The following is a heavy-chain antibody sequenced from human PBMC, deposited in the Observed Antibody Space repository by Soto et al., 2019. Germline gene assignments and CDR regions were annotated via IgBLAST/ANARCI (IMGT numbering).Heavy chain of an antibody. CDR3: ARGNWFDP. CDR2: INHSGST. J-gene: IGHJ5*02. V-gene: IGHV4-34*01. CDR1: GGSFSDYD. Sequence: PSETLPLTCAVYGGSFSDYDWSWIRQPPGKGLEWIGEINHSGSTIYNPSLKSRVSISVDTSKNQFSLKLRSVTAADTAVYYCARGNWFDPWGQGTMVTVSS.